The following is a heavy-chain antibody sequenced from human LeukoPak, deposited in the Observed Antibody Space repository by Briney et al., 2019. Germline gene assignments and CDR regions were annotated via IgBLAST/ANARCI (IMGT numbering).Heavy chain of an antibody. CDR2: IIPIFGTA. CDR3: ATQNDFYCSGGSCYVLDPDAFDI. Sequence: ASVKVSCKASGGTFSSYAISWVRQAPGQGLEWMGGIIPIFGTANYAQKFQGRVTITADESTSTAYMELSSLRAEDTAPYYCATQNDFYCSGGSCYVLDPDAFDIWGQGTMVTVSS. CDR1: GGTFSSYA. V-gene: IGHV1-69*13. D-gene: IGHD2-15*01. J-gene: IGHJ3*02.